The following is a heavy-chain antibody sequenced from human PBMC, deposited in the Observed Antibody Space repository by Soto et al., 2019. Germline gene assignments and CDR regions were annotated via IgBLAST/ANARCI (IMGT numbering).Heavy chain of an antibody. D-gene: IGHD3-10*01. V-gene: IGHV3-23*01. CDR2: ISGSGGSP. CDR3: ANHLWCGELSN. J-gene: IGHJ4*02. Sequence: EVQLLESGGGLVQPGGSLRLSCAASGFTFSSYAMSWVRQAPGKGLEWVSAISGSGGSPYYADSVKGRFTISRDNSKNTLNHQMTRLGAEDTAVYYCANHLWCGELSNWGQGTLVAVSS. CDR1: GFTFSSYA.